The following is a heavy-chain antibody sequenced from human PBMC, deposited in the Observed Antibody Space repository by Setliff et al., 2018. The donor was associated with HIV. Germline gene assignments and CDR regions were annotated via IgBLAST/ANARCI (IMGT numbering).Heavy chain of an antibody. CDR3: ARDRLRGGVGTGLAEY. J-gene: IGHJ4*02. Sequence: PGGSLRLSCAASGFTFRSYWMCWVRQPPGKGLVWVSRINIDGGSTNYADSVKGRFTISRDNAKNTLYLQMNGLSAEDTAVYYCARDRLRGGVGTGLAEYWGQGTVVTVSS. CDR1: GFTFRSYW. D-gene: IGHD3-16*01. CDR2: INIDGGST. V-gene: IGHV3-74*01.